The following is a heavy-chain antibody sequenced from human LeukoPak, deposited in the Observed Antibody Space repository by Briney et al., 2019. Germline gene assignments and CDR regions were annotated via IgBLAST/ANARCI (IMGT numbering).Heavy chain of an antibody. Sequence: SETLSLTCAVYGGSFSGYYWSWIRQPPGKGLEWIGEINHSGSTNYNPSLKSRVTISVDTSKNQFSLKLSSVTAADTAVYYCARGRRESSGYMKRPFDYWGQGTLVTVSS. CDR3: ARGRRESSGYMKRPFDY. CDR2: INHSGST. J-gene: IGHJ4*02. D-gene: IGHD3-22*01. V-gene: IGHV4-34*01. CDR1: GGSFSGYY.